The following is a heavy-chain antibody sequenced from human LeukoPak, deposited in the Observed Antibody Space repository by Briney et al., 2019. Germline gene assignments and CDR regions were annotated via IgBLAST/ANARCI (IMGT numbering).Heavy chain of an antibody. V-gene: IGHV3-30*04. D-gene: IGHD3-22*01. CDR1: GFTFSSYA. CDR3: ARGLPGGVVVIGYFDY. J-gene: IGHJ4*02. Sequence: GGSLRLSCAASGFTFSSYAMHWVRQAPGKGLEWVAVISYDGSNKYYADSVKGRFTISRDNSKNTLYLQMSSLRAEDTAVYYCARGLPGGVVVIGYFDYWGQGTLVTVSS. CDR2: ISYDGSNK.